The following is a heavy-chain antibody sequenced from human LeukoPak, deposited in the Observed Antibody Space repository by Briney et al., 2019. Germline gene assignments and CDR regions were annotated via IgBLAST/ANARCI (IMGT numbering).Heavy chain of an antibody. V-gene: IGHV4-59*08. J-gene: IGHJ6*02. CDR3: ARTQPGPEAAAGTYYYYSMDV. D-gene: IGHD6-13*01. Sequence: PSETLSLTCTVSGGSISSYYWSWIRQPPGKGLEWIGYIYYSGSTNYNPSLKSRVTISVDTSKNQFSLKLSSVTAADTAVYYCARTQPGPEAAAGTYYYYSMDVWGQGTTVTVSS. CDR2: IYYSGST. CDR1: GGSISSYY.